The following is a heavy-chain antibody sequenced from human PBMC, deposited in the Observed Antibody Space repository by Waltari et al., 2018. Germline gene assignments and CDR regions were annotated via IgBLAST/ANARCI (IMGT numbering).Heavy chain of an antibody. J-gene: IGHJ4*02. CDR2: MNPNRGNT. V-gene: IGHV1-8*03. CDR3: ARGRYDILTGYYPLDPLDY. CDR1: GYTFTSYD. Sequence: QVQLVQSGAEVKKPGASVKVSCKASGYTFTSYDINWVGQDAGPGLEWRGWMNPNRGNTGYAQKFQGRVTITRNTSISTAYMELSSLRSEDTAVYYCARGRYDILTGYYPLDPLDYWGQGTLVTVSS. D-gene: IGHD3-9*01.